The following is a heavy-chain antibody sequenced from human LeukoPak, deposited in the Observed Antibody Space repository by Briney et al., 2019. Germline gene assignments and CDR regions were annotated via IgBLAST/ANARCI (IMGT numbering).Heavy chain of an antibody. CDR2: ISPYNGNT. CDR1: GYTFTSYG. D-gene: IGHD2-8*01. CDR3: TRTVLDCANGVCYDY. Sequence: ASVKVSCKASGYTFTSYGTSWVRQAPGQGLEWMGWISPYNGNTNYVQKLQGRVTVTTDTSTSTAYMELRSLRSDDTAVYYCTRTVLDCANGVCYDYWGQGTLVTVSS. V-gene: IGHV1-18*01. J-gene: IGHJ4*02.